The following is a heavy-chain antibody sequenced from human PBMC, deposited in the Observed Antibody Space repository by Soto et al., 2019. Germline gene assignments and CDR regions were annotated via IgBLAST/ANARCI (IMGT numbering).Heavy chain of an antibody. J-gene: IGHJ4*02. CDR2: IYYSGST. Sequence: SETLSLTCTVSGGSISIGDYYWSCIRQPPGKGLEWIGYIYYSGSTYYNPSLKSRVTISVDTSKNQFSLKLSSVTAADTAVYYCARVRIQRLYYFDYWGQGTLVTVSS. CDR3: ARVRIQRLYYFDY. CDR1: GGSISIGDYY. V-gene: IGHV4-30-4*01. D-gene: IGHD5-18*01.